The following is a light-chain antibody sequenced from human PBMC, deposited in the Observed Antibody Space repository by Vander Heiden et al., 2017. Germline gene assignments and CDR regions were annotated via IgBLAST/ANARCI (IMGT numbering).Light chain of an antibody. V-gene: IGLV2-23*02. J-gene: IGLJ1*01. Sequence: QSALTQPASVSGSPGQSITLSCTGTSSDVWSYNLVSWYQQHPGKAPKLMIYEVSKRPSGVSNRFSGSKSGNTASLTISGLQAEDEADYYCCSYAGSSTLYVFGTGTKVTVL. CDR2: EVS. CDR3: CSYAGSSTLYV. CDR1: SSDVWSYNL.